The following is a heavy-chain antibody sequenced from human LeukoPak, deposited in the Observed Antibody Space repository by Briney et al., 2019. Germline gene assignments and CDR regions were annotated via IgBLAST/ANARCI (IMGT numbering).Heavy chain of an antibody. CDR3: ARVRVAYDLDAFDI. Sequence: ASVKVSCKASGYTFTSYAMNWVRQAPGQGLEWMGWINTNTGNPTYAQGFTGRFVFSLDTSVSTACLQISSLKAEDTAVYYCARVRVAYDLDAFDIWGQGTMVTVSS. V-gene: IGHV7-4-1*02. J-gene: IGHJ3*02. CDR2: INTNTGNP. D-gene: IGHD3-22*01. CDR1: GYTFTSYA.